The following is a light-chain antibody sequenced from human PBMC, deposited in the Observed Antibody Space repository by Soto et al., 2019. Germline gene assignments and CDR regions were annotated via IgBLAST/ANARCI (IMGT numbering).Light chain of an antibody. CDR2: DAS. CDR1: QGVTTN. J-gene: IGKJ5*01. V-gene: IGKV3D-11*01. CDR3: QQRSNL. Sequence: IVLTQSPATLSVSPWERATLTCRAGQGVTTNFAWYQQKSGQSPRLLIYDASNRATGIPARFSGSGSGTDFTLTISSLEPEDFAVYYCQQRSNLFGQGTRLEIK.